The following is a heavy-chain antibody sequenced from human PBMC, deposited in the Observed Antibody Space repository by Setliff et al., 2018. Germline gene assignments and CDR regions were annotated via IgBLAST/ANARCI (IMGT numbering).Heavy chain of an antibody. CDR2: TYIGGSA. D-gene: IGHD6-19*01. J-gene: IGHJ6*03. V-gene: IGHV4-4*07. CDR3: AREQWLDPPGYYYMDV. CDR1: GGSISSYY. Sequence: SETLSLTCTVSGGSISSYYWSWIRQPAGKGLEWIGHTYIGGSANYNPSLKSRVTMSIDTSKNQFSLNLNSVTAADTAVYYCAREQWLDPPGYYYMDVWAKGTTVTVSS.